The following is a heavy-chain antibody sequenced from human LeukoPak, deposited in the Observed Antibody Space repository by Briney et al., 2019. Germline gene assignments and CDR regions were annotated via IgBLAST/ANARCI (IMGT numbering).Heavy chain of an antibody. D-gene: IGHD3-9*01. V-gene: IGHV3-23*01. CDR3: AKAASNYDILTGYFRNEAEFDY. CDR1: GFTFSSYA. CDR2: ISGSGGST. Sequence: GGSLRLSCAASGFTFSSYATSWVRQAPGKGLEWVSAISGSGGSTYYADSVKGRFTISRDNSKNTLYLQMNSLRAEDTAVYYCAKAASNYDILTGYFRNEAEFDYWGQGTLVTVSS. J-gene: IGHJ4*02.